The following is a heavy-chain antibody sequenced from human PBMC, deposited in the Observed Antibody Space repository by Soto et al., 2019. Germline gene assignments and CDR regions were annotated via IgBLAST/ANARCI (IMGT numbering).Heavy chain of an antibody. CDR1: GFNFTSYT. Sequence: PRRSLRLSCAASGFNFTSYTINWVRPAPREWLEWLSSIRTIGYIFSTNSVRGRFTISSDNAMNSVYLKINSLREDDTAVYFCARDCSGGSCYSGMDVWGQGPPVTVSS. J-gene: IGHJ6*02. V-gene: IGHV3-21*01. CDR3: ARDCSGGSCYSGMDV. CDR2: IRTIGYI. D-gene: IGHD2-15*01.